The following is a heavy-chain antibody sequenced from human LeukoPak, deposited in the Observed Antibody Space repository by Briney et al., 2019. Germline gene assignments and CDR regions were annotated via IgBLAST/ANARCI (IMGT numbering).Heavy chain of an antibody. CDR3: AKDVYGSGKGEFDY. D-gene: IGHD3-10*01. V-gene: IGHV3-30*18. J-gene: IGHJ4*02. CDR2: ISYDGSNK. Sequence: GRSLRLSCAASGFTFSSYGMHWVRQAPGKGLEWVAVISYDGSNKYYADSVKGRFTISRDNSKNTLYLQMNSLRAEDTAVYYCAKDVYGSGKGEFDYWGQGTLVTVSS. CDR1: GFTFSSYG.